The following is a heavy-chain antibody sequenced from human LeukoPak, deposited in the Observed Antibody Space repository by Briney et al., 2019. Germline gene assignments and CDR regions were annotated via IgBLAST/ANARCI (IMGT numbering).Heavy chain of an antibody. J-gene: IGHJ5*02. CDR2: ISGNGGRT. D-gene: IGHD5-18*01. Sequence: GGSLRLSCAASGFTFSRYATSWVRQAPGKGLEWVSVISGNGGRTYYADSVKGRFTISRDNSKNTLYLQMNSLRAEDTAVYYCAKVRDLDTVLGRFDNWGQGTLVTVSS. V-gene: IGHV3-23*01. CDR1: GFTFSRYA. CDR3: AKVRDLDTVLGRFDN.